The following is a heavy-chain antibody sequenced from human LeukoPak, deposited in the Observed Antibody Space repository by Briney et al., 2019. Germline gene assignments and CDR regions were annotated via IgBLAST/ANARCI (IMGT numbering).Heavy chain of an antibody. V-gene: IGHV3-30*18. CDR1: GFTFSSYG. CDR2: ISYDGSNK. Sequence: PAGSLRLSCAASGFTFSSYGKHWVRQAPGKGLERVAVISYDGSNKYYADSVKGRFTISRDNSKNTLYLQMNSLRAEDTAVYYCAKGRGLYYYYGMDVWGQGTTVTVSS. CDR3: AKGRGLYYYYGMDV. J-gene: IGHJ6*02.